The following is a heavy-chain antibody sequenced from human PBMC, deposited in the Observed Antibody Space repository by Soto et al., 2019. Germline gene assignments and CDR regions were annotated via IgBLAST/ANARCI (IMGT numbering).Heavy chain of an antibody. D-gene: IGHD2-15*01. J-gene: IGHJ4*02. CDR1: GGTFSSYT. Sequence: QVQLVQSGAEVKKPGSSVKVPCKASGGTFSSYTISWVRQAPGQGLEWMGRIIPILGIANYAQKFQGRVTITADKSTSTAYMELSSLRSEDTAVYYCANTPLGYCSGGSCNNKIDYWGQGTLVTVSS. CDR3: ANTPLGYCSGGSCNNKIDY. CDR2: IIPILGIA. V-gene: IGHV1-69*02.